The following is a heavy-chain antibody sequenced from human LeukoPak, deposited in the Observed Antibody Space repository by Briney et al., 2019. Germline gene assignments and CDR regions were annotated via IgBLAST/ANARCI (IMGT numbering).Heavy chain of an antibody. CDR2: IYHSGST. V-gene: IGHV4-38-2*01. J-gene: IGHJ4*02. D-gene: IGHD5/OR15-5a*01. CDR1: GCSISSGYY. CDR3: ASSPRVSGPPSH. Sequence: SETLSLTCAVSGCSISSGYYWGWIRQPPGKGLEWIGSIYHSGSTYYNPSLKSRVTISVDTSKNQFSLKLSSVTAADTAVYYCASSPRVSGPPSHWGQGTLVTVSS.